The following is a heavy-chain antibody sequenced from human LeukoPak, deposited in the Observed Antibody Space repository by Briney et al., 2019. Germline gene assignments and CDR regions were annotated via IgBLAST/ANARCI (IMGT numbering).Heavy chain of an antibody. V-gene: IGHV4-39*01. Sequence: PSETLSLTCTVSGGSIISSDYHWGWVRQPPGKGLEWIGTISYSGNTDYNPSLRSRVTISVDTSNNQFSLRLGSVTAADTAVYHCARHCCSGPAKRVFDIWGQGAMVTVSS. CDR3: ARHCCSGPAKRVFDI. CDR1: GGSIISSDYH. J-gene: IGHJ3*02. CDR2: ISYSGNT. D-gene: IGHD2-15*01.